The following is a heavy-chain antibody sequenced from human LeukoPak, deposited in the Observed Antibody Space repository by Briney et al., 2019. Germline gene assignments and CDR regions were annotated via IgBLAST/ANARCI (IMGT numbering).Heavy chain of an antibody. V-gene: IGHV3-23*01. CDR3: AKDQGGYTYGSFDY. J-gene: IGHJ4*02. Sequence: GESLRLSCAASGFSFNSHAMNWVRQVPGKGLQWVSTIDASGVNTYYGNSVEGRFTISRDNSKNTLYLQMNSLRAEDTAVYYCAKDQGGYTYGSFDYWGQGTLVTVSS. CDR2: IDASGVNT. CDR1: GFSFNSHA. D-gene: IGHD5-18*01.